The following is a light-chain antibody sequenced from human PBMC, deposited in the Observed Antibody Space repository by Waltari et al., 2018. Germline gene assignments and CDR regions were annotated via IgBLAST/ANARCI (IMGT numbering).Light chain of an antibody. CDR3: CSYAGSITFWV. Sequence: QSALTQPRSVSGSPGQPVTISCTGTSSDVGGSNYVSWYQHHPGKAPKLIIYDVTKRPSGVPDRFSASKSDNTASLTISGLQAEDEADYYCCSYAGSITFWVFGGGTKLTVL. CDR2: DVT. J-gene: IGLJ3*02. V-gene: IGLV2-11*01. CDR1: SSDVGGSNY.